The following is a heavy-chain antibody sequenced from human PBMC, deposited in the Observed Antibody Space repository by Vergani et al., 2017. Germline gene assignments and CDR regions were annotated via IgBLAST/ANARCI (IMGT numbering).Heavy chain of an antibody. V-gene: IGHV3-53*01. CDR1: GFTVSSNY. J-gene: IGHJ4*02. D-gene: IGHD3-3*01. CDR3: ARDKSGFWSGXYDY. CDR2: IYSGGST. Sequence: EVQLVESGGGLIQPGGSLRLSCAASGFTVSSNYMSWVRQAPGKGLEWVSVIYSGGSTYYADSVKGRFTISRDNSKNTLYLQMNSLRAEDTAVYYCARDKSGFWSGXYDYWGQGTLVTVSS.